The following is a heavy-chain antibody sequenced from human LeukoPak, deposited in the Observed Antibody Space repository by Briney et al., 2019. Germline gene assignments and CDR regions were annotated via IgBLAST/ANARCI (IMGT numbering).Heavy chain of an antibody. V-gene: IGHV3-21*01. D-gene: IGHD3-10*01. CDR1: GFTFSSNY. J-gene: IGHJ4*02. Sequence: GGSLRLSCAASGFTFSSNYMSWVRQAPGKGLEWVSSISSSSSYIYYADSVKGRFTISRDNAKNSLYLQMNSLRAEDTAVYYCASRGSDPFDYWGQGTLVTVSS. CDR2: ISSSSSYI. CDR3: ASRGSDPFDY.